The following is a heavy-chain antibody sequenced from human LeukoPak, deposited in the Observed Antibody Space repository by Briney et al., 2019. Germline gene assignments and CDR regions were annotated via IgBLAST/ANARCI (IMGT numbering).Heavy chain of an antibody. Sequence: ASVKVSCKASGYTFTSYGISWVRQAPGQGLEWMGWISAYNGNTNYAQKLQGRVTMTTDTSTSTAYMELRSLRSDDTAVYYCARLMITFGGVIDPNYYYYYMDVWGKGTTVTIS. J-gene: IGHJ6*03. CDR1: GYTFTSYG. CDR2: ISAYNGNT. CDR3: ARLMITFGGVIDPNYYYYYMDV. V-gene: IGHV1-18*01. D-gene: IGHD3-16*02.